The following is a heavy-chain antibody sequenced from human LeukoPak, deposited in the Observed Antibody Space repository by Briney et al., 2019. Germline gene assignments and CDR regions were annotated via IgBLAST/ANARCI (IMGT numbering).Heavy chain of an antibody. V-gene: IGHV1-2*02. CDR1: GYTFTVYY. D-gene: IGHD3-22*01. CDR2: INPNSGGT. Sequence: ASVKVSCKAAGYTFTVYYIHWVRQAPGQGREWMGWINPNSGGTSYAQKFQGRVTMTRDTSITTAYMELSRMTSDDTAMYYCARSPGDSSGYNSWGQGTLVTVSS. J-gene: IGHJ4*02. CDR3: ARSPGDSSGYNS.